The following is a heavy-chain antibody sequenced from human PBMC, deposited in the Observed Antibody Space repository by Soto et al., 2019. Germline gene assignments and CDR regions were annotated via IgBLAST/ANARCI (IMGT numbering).Heavy chain of an antibody. CDR3: ARARTSVGPRANEAFEG. D-gene: IGHD2-2*01. J-gene: IGHJ3*01. CDR1: GFTFSDSL. V-gene: IGHV1-3*01. CDR2: LNPDTGNT. Sequence: QVQLVQSGAALKKPGASVNISCTASGFTFSDSLINWVRQAPGQGLEWMGWLNPDTGNTRYSETFQGRVTISRHSSASRAYLELSDLENEDTALYVWARARTSVGPRANEAFEGWGPGNMITVSS.